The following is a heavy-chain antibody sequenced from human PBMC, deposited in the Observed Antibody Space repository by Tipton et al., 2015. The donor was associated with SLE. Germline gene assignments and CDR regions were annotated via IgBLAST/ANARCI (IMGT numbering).Heavy chain of an antibody. Sequence: TLSLTCTVSGGSISSSSYYWGWIRQPPGKGLEWIGSIYYSGSTYYNPSLKSRVTISVDTSKNQFSLKLSSVTAADTAGYYCARVPYSSGWTRWAFDIWGQGTMVTVSS. CDR1: GGSISSSSYY. CDR3: ARVPYSSGWTRWAFDI. J-gene: IGHJ3*02. V-gene: IGHV4-39*07. D-gene: IGHD6-19*01. CDR2: IYYSGST.